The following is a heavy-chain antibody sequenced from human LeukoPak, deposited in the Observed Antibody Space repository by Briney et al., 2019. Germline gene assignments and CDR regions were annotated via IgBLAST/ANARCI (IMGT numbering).Heavy chain of an antibody. CDR3: AKLPSMVRGVDFDY. CDR2: ISYDGSNK. CDR1: GFTFSSYP. Sequence: GGSLRLSCAASGFTFSSYPIHWVRQAPGKGLEWVAVISYDGSNKYYADSVKGRFTISRDNSKNTLYLQMNSLRAEDTAVYYCAKLPSMVRGVDFDYWGQGTLVTVSS. J-gene: IGHJ4*02. D-gene: IGHD3-10*01. V-gene: IGHV3-30-3*01.